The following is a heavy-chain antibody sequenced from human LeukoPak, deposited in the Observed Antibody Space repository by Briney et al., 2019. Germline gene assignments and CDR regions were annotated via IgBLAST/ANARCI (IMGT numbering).Heavy chain of an antibody. Sequence: SETLSLTCTVSGGSISSYYWSWIRQPPGKGLEWIGNIFHSGSTYYNPSLKSRLTMSVDTSKNQFSLKLTSMTAADTAVYYCVRGAAGGGGTPGGQETRVPLS. D-gene: IGHD3-16*01. CDR2: IFHSGST. V-gene: IGHV4-59*04. J-gene: IGHJ5*02. CDR1: GGSISSYY. CDR3: VRGAAGGGGTP.